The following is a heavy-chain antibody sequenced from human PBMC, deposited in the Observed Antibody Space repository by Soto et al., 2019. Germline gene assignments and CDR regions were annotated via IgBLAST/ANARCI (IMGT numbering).Heavy chain of an antibody. CDR2: ISGFNGQT. J-gene: IGHJ4*02. Sequence: ASVKVSCKASGNTFASHGFSWVRQAPGQGLEWMGWISGFNGQTNYALKFQGRVTLTTDTSTSTAYMELRSLRSEDTAVYYCARTRQEYCGGDCYSDYFDYWGQGTLVTVSS. D-gene: IGHD2-21*02. V-gene: IGHV1-18*01. CDR3: ARTRQEYCGGDCYSDYFDY. CDR1: GNTFASHG.